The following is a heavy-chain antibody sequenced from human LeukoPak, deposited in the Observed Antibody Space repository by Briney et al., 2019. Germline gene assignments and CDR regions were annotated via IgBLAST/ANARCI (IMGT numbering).Heavy chain of an antibody. V-gene: IGHV4-30-2*03. Sequence: SETLSLTCAVSGGSISSGGYSWSWIRQPPGKGLEWIGYIYHSGSTYYNPSLKSRVTISVDTSKNQFSLKLSSVTAADTAVYYCARLPLAIYYFGYWGQGTLVTVSS. CDR1: GGSISSGGYS. D-gene: IGHD3-3*01. CDR3: ARLPLAIYYFGY. J-gene: IGHJ4*02. CDR2: IYHSGST.